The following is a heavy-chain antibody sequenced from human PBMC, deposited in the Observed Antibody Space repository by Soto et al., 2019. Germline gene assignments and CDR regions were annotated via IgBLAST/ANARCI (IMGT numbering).Heavy chain of an antibody. J-gene: IGHJ5*02. D-gene: IGHD3-22*01. Sequence: ASVKVSCKASGYTFTSYGISWVRQAPGQGLEWMGWISAYNGNTNYAQKLQGRATMTTDTSTSTAYMELRSLRSDDTAVYYCARDDYYDSSGYQGWFDPWGQGTLVTVSS. V-gene: IGHV1-18*01. CDR3: ARDDYYDSSGYQGWFDP. CDR1: GYTFTSYG. CDR2: ISAYNGNT.